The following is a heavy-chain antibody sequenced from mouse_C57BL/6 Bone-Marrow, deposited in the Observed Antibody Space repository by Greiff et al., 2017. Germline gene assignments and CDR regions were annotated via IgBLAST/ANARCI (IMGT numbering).Heavy chain of an antibody. CDR1: GFNIKDYY. V-gene: IGHV14-2*01. D-gene: IGHD1-1*01. J-gene: IGHJ1*03. CDR2: IDPEDGET. Sequence: VQLQQSGAELVKPGASVKLSCTASGFNIKDYYMHWVKQRTEQGLEWIGRIDPEDGETKYAAKFQGKATLTADTSSNTAYLQVSSLTSEDTAVYYCAGLRRYLYWYFDVWGTGTTVTVSS. CDR3: AGLRRYLYWYFDV.